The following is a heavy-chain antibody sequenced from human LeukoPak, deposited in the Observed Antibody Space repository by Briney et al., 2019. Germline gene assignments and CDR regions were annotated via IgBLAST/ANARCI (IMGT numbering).Heavy chain of an antibody. Sequence: GGSLRLSCVVSGFTFSSYSMSWVRQAPGKGLEWVSSISASSNFITYADSVKGRFTISRDNAKKSLYLQMNSVRAEDTAVYYCARDPGYSSGWFDYWGQGALVTVSS. CDR3: ARDPGYSSGWFDY. CDR1: GFTFSSYS. V-gene: IGHV3-21*01. J-gene: IGHJ4*02. CDR2: ISASSNFI. D-gene: IGHD6-19*01.